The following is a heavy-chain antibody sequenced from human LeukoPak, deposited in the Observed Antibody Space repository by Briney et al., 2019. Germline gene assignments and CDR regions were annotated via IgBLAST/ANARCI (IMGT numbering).Heavy chain of an antibody. D-gene: IGHD2-2*01. CDR2: ISGSGGST. Sequence: GGFLRLSCAASGFTFSSYAMSWVRQAPGKGLEWVSAISGSGGSTYYADSVKGRFTISRDNSKNTLYLQMNSLRPEDTAVYYCAKGPTSYYYYYMDVWGKGTTVTVSS. J-gene: IGHJ6*03. CDR1: GFTFSSYA. V-gene: IGHV3-23*01. CDR3: AKGPTSYYYYYMDV.